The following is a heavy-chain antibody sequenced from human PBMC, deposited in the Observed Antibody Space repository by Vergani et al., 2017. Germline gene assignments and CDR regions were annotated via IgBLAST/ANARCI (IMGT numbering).Heavy chain of an antibody. CDR2: ISADNGNT. CDR3: AGHGDCGDDNYYCFDGVDV. Sequence: QVQLVQSGAEVKKPGSSVKVSCKASGYTFTSYGISWVRQAPGQGLEWMGWISADNGNTNYAQKLQGRVTMTTDTSTSTAYMEMRSLRSDDTAVYYCAGHGDCGDDNYYCFDGVDVWGQGTTVTVSS. J-gene: IGHJ6*02. V-gene: IGHV1-18*04. D-gene: IGHD2-21*01. CDR1: GYTFTSYG.